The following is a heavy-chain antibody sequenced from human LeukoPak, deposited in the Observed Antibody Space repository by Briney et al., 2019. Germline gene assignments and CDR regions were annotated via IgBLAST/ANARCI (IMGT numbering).Heavy chain of an antibody. CDR1: GFTFSSYA. D-gene: IGHD6-6*01. CDR2: ISGSGGST. V-gene: IGHV3-23*01. CDR3: AKSKYSSSSPPADY. J-gene: IGHJ4*02. Sequence: PGGSLRLSCAASGFTFSSYAMSWVRQAPGKGLEWVSAISGSGGSTYYADSVKGRFTISRDNSKNTLYLQMNSLRAEDTAVYYCAKSKYSSSSPPADYWGQGTLVTVSS.